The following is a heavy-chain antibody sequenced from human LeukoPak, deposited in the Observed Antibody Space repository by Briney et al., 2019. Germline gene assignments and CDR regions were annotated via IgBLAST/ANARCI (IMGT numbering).Heavy chain of an antibody. Sequence: ASVKVSCKASGGTFSSYAISWVRQAPGQGLEWMGRINPNSGGTNYAQKFQGRVTMTRDTSISTAYMELSRLRSDDTAVYYCARAYGDYAGYWGQGTLVTVSS. D-gene: IGHD4-17*01. CDR1: GGTFSSYA. J-gene: IGHJ4*02. V-gene: IGHV1-2*06. CDR3: ARAYGDYAGY. CDR2: INPNSGGT.